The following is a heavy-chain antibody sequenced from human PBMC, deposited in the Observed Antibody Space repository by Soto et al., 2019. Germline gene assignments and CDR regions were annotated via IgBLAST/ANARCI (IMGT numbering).Heavy chain of an antibody. CDR3: ARAVVGALYYYYGMDV. V-gene: IGHV1-69*13. CDR2: IIPIFGTA. CDR1: GGTFSSYA. D-gene: IGHD1-26*01. Sequence: SVKVSCKASGGTFSSYAISWVRQAPGQGLEWMGGIIPIFGTANYAQKFQGRVTITADESTSTAYMELSSLRSEDTAVYYCARAVVGALYYYYGMDVWGQGTTVTVSS. J-gene: IGHJ6*02.